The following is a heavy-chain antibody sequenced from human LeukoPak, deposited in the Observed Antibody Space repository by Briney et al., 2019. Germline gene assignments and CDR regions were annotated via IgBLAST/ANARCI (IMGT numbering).Heavy chain of an antibody. D-gene: IGHD6-13*01. CDR2: ISGSGGST. J-gene: IGHJ4*02. CDR3: ARIAAAGTFSLRVPNSEFDY. Sequence: GGSLRLSCAASGFTFSSYAMSWVRQAPGKGLEWVSAISGSGGSTYYADSVKGRFTISRDNSKNTLYLQMNSLRAEDTAVYYCARIAAAGTFSLRVPNSEFDYWGQGTLVTVSS. CDR1: GFTFSSYA. V-gene: IGHV3-23*01.